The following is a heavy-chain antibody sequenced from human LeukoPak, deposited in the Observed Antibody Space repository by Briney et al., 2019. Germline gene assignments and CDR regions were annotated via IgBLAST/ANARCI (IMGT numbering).Heavy chain of an antibody. CDR1: GGSISSYY. J-gene: IGHJ5*02. Sequence: SETLSLTCTVSGGSISSYYWSWIRQAPGKGLEWLGSVHYSGSTYDNPSLKSRVTISVDTSKNQFSLKLISVTAADTAVYYCARRSTVAGRGRFDPWGQGTLVTVSS. V-gene: IGHV4-59*05. D-gene: IGHD6-19*01. CDR2: VHYSGST. CDR3: ARRSTVAGRGRFDP.